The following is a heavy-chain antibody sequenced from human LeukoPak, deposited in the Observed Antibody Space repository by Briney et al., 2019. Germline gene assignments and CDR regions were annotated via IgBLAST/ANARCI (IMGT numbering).Heavy chain of an antibody. V-gene: IGHV4-59*01. CDR2: IYYSGST. CDR1: GGSISSYY. J-gene: IGHJ4*02. D-gene: IGHD6-19*01. CDR3: ARVGGGIAVAGTLAENFDY. Sequence: SETLSLTCTVSGGSISSYYWSWIRQPPGKGLEWIGYIYYSGSTNYNPSLKSRVTISVDTSKNQFSLKLSSVTAADTAVYYCARVGGGIAVAGTLAENFDYWGQGTLVTVSS.